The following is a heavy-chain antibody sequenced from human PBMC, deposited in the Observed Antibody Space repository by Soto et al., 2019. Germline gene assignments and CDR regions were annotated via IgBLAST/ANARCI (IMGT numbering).Heavy chain of an antibody. Sequence: ASVKVSCKASGYTFTGYYMHWVRRAPGQGLEWMGWINPNSGGTNYAQKFQGWVTMTRDTSISTAYMELSRLRSDDTAVYYCAIDSRLIAVAGYYYYYGMDVWGQGTTVTVSS. CDR2: INPNSGGT. CDR3: AIDSRLIAVAGYYYYYGMDV. J-gene: IGHJ6*02. V-gene: IGHV1-2*04. CDR1: GYTFTGYY. D-gene: IGHD6-19*01.